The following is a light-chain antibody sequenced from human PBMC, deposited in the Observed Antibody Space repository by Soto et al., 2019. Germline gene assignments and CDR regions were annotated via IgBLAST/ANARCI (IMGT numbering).Light chain of an antibody. V-gene: IGLV6-57*02. CDR3: QSYDSSIVV. CDR1: SGSIASNY. Sequence: NFMLTQPHSVSESPGKTVTISSTGSSGSIASNYVQWYQQRPGSAPTTVIYDDNQRPSGVPDRFSGSIDSSSNSASLTISGLKTEDEADYSCQSYDSSIVVFGGGTKLTVL. CDR2: DDN. J-gene: IGLJ2*01.